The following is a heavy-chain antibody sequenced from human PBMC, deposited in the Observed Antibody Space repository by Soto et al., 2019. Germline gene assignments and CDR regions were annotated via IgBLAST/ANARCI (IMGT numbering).Heavy chain of an antibody. Sequence: QVQLVESGGGVVQPGRSLRLSCAASGFTFSSYAMHWVRQAPGKGLEWVAVISYDGSNKYYADSVKGRFTISRDNSKNTLYLQMNSLRAEDTAVYYCARESTGRGFDYWGQGSLVTVSS. CDR3: ARESTGRGFDY. J-gene: IGHJ4*02. V-gene: IGHV3-30-3*01. CDR2: ISYDGSNK. CDR1: GFTFSSYA. D-gene: IGHD2-2*01.